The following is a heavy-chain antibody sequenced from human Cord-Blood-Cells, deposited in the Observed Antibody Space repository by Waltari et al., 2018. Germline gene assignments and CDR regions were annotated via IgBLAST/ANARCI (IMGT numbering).Heavy chain of an antibody. CDR3: ARDSAAGYYYYMDV. CDR2: IKSDGSST. D-gene: IGHD6-13*01. V-gene: IGHV3-74*01. CDR1: GFTFSSYW. Sequence: EVQLVESGGGLVQPGGSLRLSCAASGFTFSSYWMHWVRQAPGKGLVVISRIKSDGSSTSYADSVKGRFTISRDNAKNTLYLQMNSLRAEDTAVYYCARDSAAGYYYYMDVWGKGTTVTVSS. J-gene: IGHJ6*03.